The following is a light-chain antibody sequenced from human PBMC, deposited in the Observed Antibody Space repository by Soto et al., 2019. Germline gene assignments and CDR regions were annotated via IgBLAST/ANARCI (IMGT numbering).Light chain of an antibody. Sequence: EIVMTQSPATLSVSPGERATLSCRASQSVSSNLAWYQQKPGQAPRLLIYGASTRVTGIPARFSGSGSGTEFTLTSSSLPSEDFAVYYCQQYNNWPPLTFGGGTKVEIK. CDR3: QQYNNWPPLT. V-gene: IGKV3-15*01. J-gene: IGKJ4*01. CDR1: QSVSSN. CDR2: GAS.